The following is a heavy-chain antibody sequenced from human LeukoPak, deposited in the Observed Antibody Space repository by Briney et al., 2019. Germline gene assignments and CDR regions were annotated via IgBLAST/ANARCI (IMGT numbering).Heavy chain of an antibody. Sequence: ASVKVSCKASGYTFTSYGISWVRQAPGQGLEWMGWISAYNGNTNYAQKLQGRVTMTTDTSTSTAYMELRSLRSDDTAVYYCARDHDMVRGAIIRYNWFDPWGQGTLVTVSS. D-gene: IGHD3-10*01. V-gene: IGHV1-18*04. CDR1: GYTFTSYG. J-gene: IGHJ5*02. CDR3: ARDHDMVRGAIIRYNWFDP. CDR2: ISAYNGNT.